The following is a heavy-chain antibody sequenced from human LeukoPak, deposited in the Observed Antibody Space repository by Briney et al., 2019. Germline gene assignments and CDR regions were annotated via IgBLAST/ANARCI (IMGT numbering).Heavy chain of an antibody. D-gene: IGHD5-24*01. Sequence: PSQTLSLTCTVSGDSISSGSYYWSWIRQPAGKGLEWIGRIYATGSANYNPSLKSRVTISVDTSKNQFSLKLSSVTAADTAVYYCARWGREGNWFDPWGQGTLVTVSS. V-gene: IGHV4-61*02. CDR2: IYATGSA. CDR1: GDSISSGSYY. CDR3: ARWGREGNWFDP. J-gene: IGHJ5*02.